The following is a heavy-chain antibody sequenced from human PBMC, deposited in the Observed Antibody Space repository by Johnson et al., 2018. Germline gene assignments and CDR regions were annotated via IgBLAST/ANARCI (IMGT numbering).Heavy chain of an antibody. Sequence: VQLVQSGGGLVQPGGSLRLPCAASGLPFSSSDLHWVRQATGKGLEWVSALGTDGDPSYPGSGKGRFTLSSENAKNSLYLQMNSLRAGDTAVYYCVARNIPAPEVPYDVWGQGTTVTVSS. D-gene: IGHD2-2*01. CDR3: VARNIPAPEVPYDV. CDR1: GLPFSSSD. J-gene: IGHJ6*02. V-gene: IGHV3-13*05. CDR2: LGTDGDP.